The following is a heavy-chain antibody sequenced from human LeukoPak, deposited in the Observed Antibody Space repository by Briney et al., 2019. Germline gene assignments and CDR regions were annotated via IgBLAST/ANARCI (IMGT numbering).Heavy chain of an antibody. D-gene: IGHD2-2*01. J-gene: IGHJ5*02. CDR1: GFTFSSYE. CDR2: ISSSGNTL. V-gene: IGHV3-48*03. Sequence: GGSLRLSCAASGFTFSSYEMNWVRQAPGKGLEWVSYISSSGNTLYYADSVKGRLTISRDNAKNSLYLQMNSLRAEDTAVYYCARERIVVVPAAMYNWFDPWGKGNLVTVSS. CDR3: ARERIVVVPAAMYNWFDP.